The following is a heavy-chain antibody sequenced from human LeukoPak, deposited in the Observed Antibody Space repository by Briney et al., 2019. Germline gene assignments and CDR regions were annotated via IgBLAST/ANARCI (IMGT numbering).Heavy chain of an antibody. J-gene: IGHJ3*02. V-gene: IGHV4-59*12. CDR3: ARDRGRDLLDAFDI. D-gene: IGHD1-26*01. CDR1: GGSMCRSY. CDR2: IYYSGST. Sequence: PSETLSLTCAFSGGSMCRSYWRCMRQPPGKGLEWIGYIYYSGSTNYNPSLKSRVTISVDTSKNQFSLNPSSVTAADTAVYYCARDRGRDLLDAFDIWGQGTMVTVSS.